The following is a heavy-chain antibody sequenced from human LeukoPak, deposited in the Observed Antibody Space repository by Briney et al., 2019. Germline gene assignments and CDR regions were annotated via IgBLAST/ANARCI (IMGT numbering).Heavy chain of an antibody. Sequence: PGGSLRLSCAASGFTFSYYEMIWVRQAPGKGLEWVSYITGGSTTKNYADSVKGRFTISRDNAKNSLYLQMNSLRAEDTAIYCCARDGDIAVATAPYYFDYWGQGILVTVSS. V-gene: IGHV3-48*03. CDR1: GFTFSYYE. J-gene: IGHJ4*02. D-gene: IGHD6-19*01. CDR3: ARDGDIAVATAPYYFDY. CDR2: ITGGSTTK.